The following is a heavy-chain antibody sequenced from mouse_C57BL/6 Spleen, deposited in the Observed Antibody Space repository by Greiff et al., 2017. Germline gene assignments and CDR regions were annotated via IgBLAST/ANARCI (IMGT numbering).Heavy chain of an antibody. CDR1: GFTFSDYY. CDR2: INYDGSST. Sequence: EVQVVESEGGLVQPGSSMKLSCTASGFTFSDYYMAWVRQVPEKGLEWVANINYDGSSTYYLDSLKSRFIISRDNAKNILYLQMSSLKSEDTATYYCARDSNNRYFDYWGQGTTLTVSS. CDR3: ARDSNNRYFDY. D-gene: IGHD2-5*01. J-gene: IGHJ2*01. V-gene: IGHV5-16*01.